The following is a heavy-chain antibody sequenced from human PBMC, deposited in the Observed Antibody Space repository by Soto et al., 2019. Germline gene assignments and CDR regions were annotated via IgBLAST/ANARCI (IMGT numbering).Heavy chain of an antibody. J-gene: IGHJ4*02. CDR1: GDSVSSNSAA. CDR3: AREGGPCSGGSCYSGDYYFDY. CDR2: TYYRSKWYN. D-gene: IGHD2-15*01. V-gene: IGHV6-1*01. Sequence: SQTLSLTCAISGDSVSSNSAAWNWIGQSPSRGLEWLGRTYYRSKWYNDYAVSVKSRITINPDTSKNQFSLQLNSVTPEDTAVYYCAREGGPCSGGSCYSGDYYFDYWGQGTLVTVSS.